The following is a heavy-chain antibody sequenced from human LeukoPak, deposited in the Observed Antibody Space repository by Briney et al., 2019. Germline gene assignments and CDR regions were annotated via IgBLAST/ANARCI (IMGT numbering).Heavy chain of an antibody. CDR3: ARGGYSYGLDAFDI. Sequence: SETLSLTCAVYGGSFSGYYWSWIRQPPGKGLEWIGEINHSGSTNYNPSLKSRVTISVDTSKNQFSLKLSSVTAADTAVYYCARGGYSYGLDAFDIWGRGTMVTVSS. CDR2: INHSGST. CDR1: GGSFSGYY. D-gene: IGHD5-18*01. J-gene: IGHJ3*02. V-gene: IGHV4-34*01.